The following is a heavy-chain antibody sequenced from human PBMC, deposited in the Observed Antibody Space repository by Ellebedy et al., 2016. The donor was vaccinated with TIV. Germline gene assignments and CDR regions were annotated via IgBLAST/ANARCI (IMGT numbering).Heavy chain of an antibody. Sequence: GESLKISCKGSGYNFASYWISWVRQMPGKGLEWMGKINPSDSDTNYSPSFQGHVTFSADTSISTAYLKWRGLKASDTAMYYCATQLERRGGAPSWGQGTLVTVSS. V-gene: IGHV5-10-1*01. CDR2: INPSDSDT. CDR3: ATQLERRGGAPS. D-gene: IGHD5-24*01. CDR1: GYNFASYW. J-gene: IGHJ5*02.